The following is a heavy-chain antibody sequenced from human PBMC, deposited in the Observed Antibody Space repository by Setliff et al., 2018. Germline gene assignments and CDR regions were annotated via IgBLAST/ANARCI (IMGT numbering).Heavy chain of an antibody. CDR1: GYTFTSHY. V-gene: IGHV1-46*03. CDR2: INPSSGRT. J-gene: IGHJ4*02. D-gene: IGHD5-18*01. Sequence: ASVKVSCKASGYTFTSHYMHWVRQAPGLGLEWMGTINPSSGRTSYAQKFQGRVTITADKSTSTAYMELSSLRSEDTAVYYWARGGRGYSYGPRKFPFDYWGQGTLVTVSS. CDR3: ARGGRGYSYGPRKFPFDY.